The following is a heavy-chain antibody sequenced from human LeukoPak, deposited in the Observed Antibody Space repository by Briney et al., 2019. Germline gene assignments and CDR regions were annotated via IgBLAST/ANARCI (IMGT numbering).Heavy chain of an antibody. J-gene: IGHJ4*02. D-gene: IGHD6-13*01. CDR1: RVSISSSSYY. CDR3: AKQTYSSSWY. Sequence: PSETLSLTCTVSRVSISSSSYYWGWIRQPPGKGLEWIGSIHYTGSTYYSPSLKSRVTISVDTSKSQLSLKLSSVTAADTAVYYCAKQTYSSSWYWGQGSLVTVSS. V-gene: IGHV4-39*01. CDR2: IHYTGST.